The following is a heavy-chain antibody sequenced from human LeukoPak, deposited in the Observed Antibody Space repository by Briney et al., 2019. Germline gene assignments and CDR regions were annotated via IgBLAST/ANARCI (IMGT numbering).Heavy chain of an antibody. J-gene: IGHJ4*02. D-gene: IGHD5-18*01. CDR2: ISGDGGST. CDR3: AKDLGYSYGYGFDY. V-gene: IGHV3-43*02. CDR1: GFTSDEYA. Sequence: GGSLRLSCAPSGFTSDEYAMHWVRQAPGKGLEWVSLISGDGGSTYYADSVKGRFTISRDNSKNSLYLQMNSLRTEDTALYYCAKDLGYSYGYGFDYWGQGTLVTVSS.